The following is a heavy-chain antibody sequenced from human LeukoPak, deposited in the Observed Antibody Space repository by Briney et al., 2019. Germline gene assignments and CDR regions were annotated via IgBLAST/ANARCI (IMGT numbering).Heavy chain of an antibody. CDR3: ARDQPYYDILTGYTPGGWFDP. CDR1: SGSISSYH. CDR2: IYYSGST. J-gene: IGHJ5*02. Sequence: SETLSLTCTVSSGSISSYHWSWIRQPPGKGLEWIGYIYYSGSTNYNPSLKSRVTISVDTSKNQFSLKLSSVTAADTAVYYCARDQPYYDILTGYTPGGWFDPWGQGTLVTVSS. D-gene: IGHD3-9*01. V-gene: IGHV4-59*01.